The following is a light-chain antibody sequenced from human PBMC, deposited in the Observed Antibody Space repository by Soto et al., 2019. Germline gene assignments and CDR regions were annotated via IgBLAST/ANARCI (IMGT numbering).Light chain of an antibody. CDR1: QSVSSNY. CDR3: QQYGSSYPWT. J-gene: IGKJ1*01. Sequence: EIVLTQSPGTLSLSPGERATLSCRASQSVSSNYLAWYQQKPGQAPRLLIYGASSRATGIPDRFSGSGSGTDFSLTIRRLEPEDFAVYYCQQYGSSYPWTFGQGTKVEIK. CDR2: GAS. V-gene: IGKV3-20*01.